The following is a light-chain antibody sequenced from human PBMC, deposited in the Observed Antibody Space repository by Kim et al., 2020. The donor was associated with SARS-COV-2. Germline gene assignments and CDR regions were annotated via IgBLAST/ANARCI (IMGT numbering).Light chain of an antibody. CDR2: DNN. Sequence: QSVLTQPPSVSAAPGQKVTISCSGSSSNIGNNYVSWYQQLPGTAPKLLIYDNNKRPSGIPDRFSGSKSGTSATLGITGLRTGDEADYYCGTWDSSLSAVFGTGTKVTVL. CDR3: GTWDSSLSAV. CDR1: SSNIGNNY. V-gene: IGLV1-51*01. J-gene: IGLJ1*01.